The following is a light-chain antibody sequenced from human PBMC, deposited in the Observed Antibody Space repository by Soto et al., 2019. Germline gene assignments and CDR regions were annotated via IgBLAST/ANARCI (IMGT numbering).Light chain of an antibody. J-gene: IGKJ5*01. V-gene: IGKV1-9*01. CDR1: QALSNY. CDR3: QQYGNSPIT. Sequence: DIQLTQSPSVLSASVGDTVTITCRASQALSNYLAWYQQKPGKAPDLLIYSASTLQSGVPSRFSGGGSGTDFTLTISRLEPEDFAVYYCQQYGNSPITFGQGTRLEIK. CDR2: SAS.